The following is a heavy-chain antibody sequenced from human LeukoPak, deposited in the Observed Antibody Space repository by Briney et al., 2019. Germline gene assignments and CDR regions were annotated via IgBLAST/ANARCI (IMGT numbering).Heavy chain of an antibody. J-gene: IGHJ4*02. CDR3: ARDLDKAAKYYFDN. CDR1: GFTLSNYA. V-gene: IGHV3-30*03. D-gene: IGHD6-25*01. CDR2: ISPDGRDK. Sequence: GSLRLSCAASGFTLSNYAMHWVRQAPGKGLEWVAVISPDGRDKHFTDSVKGRFTISRDNSGNTLYLQMSSLRGEDTAVYYCARDLDKAAKYYFDNWGQGTLVTVSS.